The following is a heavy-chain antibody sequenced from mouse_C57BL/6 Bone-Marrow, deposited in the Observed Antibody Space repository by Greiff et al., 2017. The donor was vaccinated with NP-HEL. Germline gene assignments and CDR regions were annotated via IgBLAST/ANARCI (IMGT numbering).Heavy chain of an antibody. CDR3: ARRVATRFAY. CDR2: IDPSDSYT. J-gene: IGHJ3*01. Sequence: QVQLQQSGAELVKPGASVKLSCKASGYTFTSYWMQWVKQRPGQGLEWIGEIDPSDSYTNYNQKFKGKATLTVDTSSSTAYMQLSSLTSEDSAVYYCARRVATRFAYWGQGTLVTVSA. V-gene: IGHV1-50*01. CDR1: GYTFTSYW. D-gene: IGHD1-1*01.